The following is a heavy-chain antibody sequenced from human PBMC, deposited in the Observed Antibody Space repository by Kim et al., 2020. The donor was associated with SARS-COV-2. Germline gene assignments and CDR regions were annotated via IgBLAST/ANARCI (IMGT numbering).Heavy chain of an antibody. V-gene: IGHV4-38-2*02. Sequence: SETLSLTCTVSGYSISSGYYWGWIRQPPGKGLEWIGSIYHSGSTYYNPSLKSRFTISVDTSKNQFSLKLSSVTAADTAVYYCARDQGRWLIIDYWGQGTL. J-gene: IGHJ4*02. CDR1: GYSISSGYY. D-gene: IGHD6-19*01. CDR3: ARDQGRWLIIDY. CDR2: IYHSGST.